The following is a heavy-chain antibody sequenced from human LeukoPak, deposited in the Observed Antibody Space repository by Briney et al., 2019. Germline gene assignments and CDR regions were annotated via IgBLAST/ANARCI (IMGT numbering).Heavy chain of an antibody. V-gene: IGHV3-30*04. CDR2: VSIDGNTK. D-gene: IGHD5-18*01. Sequence: GKSLRLSCAASGFTLSSYAVHWVRQAPGEGLEWLAVVSIDGNTKFYADSVKGRLTISRDNFENTVSLQVNSLRAADTAVYYCAREVYSYGLGAFDYWGQGTLVTVSS. J-gene: IGHJ4*02. CDR3: AREVYSYGLGAFDY. CDR1: GFTLSSYA.